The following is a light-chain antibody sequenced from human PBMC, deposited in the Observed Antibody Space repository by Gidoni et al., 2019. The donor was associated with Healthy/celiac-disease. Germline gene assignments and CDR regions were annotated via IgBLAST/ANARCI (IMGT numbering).Light chain of an antibody. Sequence: SSELTQDPAVSVALGQTVRITCQGDSLRSYYASWYQQKPGQAPVLVIYGKNNRPSGIPDRFSGSSSGNTASLTIPGAQAEGEADYYCNSRDSSGVVFGGGTKLTVL. CDR2: GKN. CDR1: SLRSYY. CDR3: NSRDSSGVV. J-gene: IGLJ3*02. V-gene: IGLV3-19*01.